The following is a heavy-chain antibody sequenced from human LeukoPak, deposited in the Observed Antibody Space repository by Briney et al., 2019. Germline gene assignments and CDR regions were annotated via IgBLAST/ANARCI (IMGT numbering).Heavy chain of an antibody. CDR1: GFTFSDYY. CDR3: ARGGEMGATRNFDY. CDR2: ISTSSGYT. V-gene: IGHV3-11*06. J-gene: IGHJ4*02. D-gene: IGHD1-26*01. Sequence: GGSLRLSCAASGFTFSDYYMSWIRQAPGKGLEWVSYISTSSGYTNFADSVKGRFTISRDDAKNSLYLQMNSLRAEDTAVYYCARGGEMGATRNFDYWGQGTLVIVSS.